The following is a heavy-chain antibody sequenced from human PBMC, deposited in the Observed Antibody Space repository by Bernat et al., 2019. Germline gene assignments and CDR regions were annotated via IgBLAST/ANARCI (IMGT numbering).Heavy chain of an antibody. D-gene: IGHD3-22*01. J-gene: IGHJ4*02. CDR1: GFTFSSYA. V-gene: IGHV3-23*01. Sequence: EVQLLESGGGLVQPGGSLRLSCAASGFTFSSYAMSWVRQAPGKGLEWVSAISGSGGSTYYADSVKGRFTISRDNSKNTLYLQMNSLRAEDTAVYYCAKDPYYYDSSGQDYWGQGTLVTVST. CDR3: AKDPYYYDSSGQDY. CDR2: ISGSGGST.